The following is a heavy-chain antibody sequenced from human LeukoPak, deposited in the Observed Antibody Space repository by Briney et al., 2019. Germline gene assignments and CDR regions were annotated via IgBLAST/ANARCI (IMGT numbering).Heavy chain of an antibody. CDR3: AKALYGSGSYYHSPFDY. CDR2: ISGSGGST. CDR1: GFTFSSYA. J-gene: IGHJ4*02. Sequence: GGSLRLSCAASGFTFSSYAMNWVRQAPGKGLEWVSAISGSGGSTYYADSVKGRFTISRDNSKNTLYLQMNSLRAQDTAVYYCAKALYGSGSYYHSPFDYWGQGTLVTVPS. D-gene: IGHD3-10*01. V-gene: IGHV3-23*01.